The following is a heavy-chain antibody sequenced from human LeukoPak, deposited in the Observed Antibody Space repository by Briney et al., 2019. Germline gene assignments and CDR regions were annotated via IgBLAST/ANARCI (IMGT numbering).Heavy chain of an antibody. CDR1: GGSISSYY. CDR3: ARAYSSGWYSA. CDR2: IYYSGST. V-gene: IGHV4-59*01. J-gene: IGHJ5*02. D-gene: IGHD6-19*01. Sequence: SETLSLTCTVSGGSISSYYWSWIRQPPGKGLEWIGYIYYSGSTNYNPSLKSRVTISVDTSKNQFSLKLSSVTAADTAVNYCARAYSSGWYSAWGQGTLVTVSS.